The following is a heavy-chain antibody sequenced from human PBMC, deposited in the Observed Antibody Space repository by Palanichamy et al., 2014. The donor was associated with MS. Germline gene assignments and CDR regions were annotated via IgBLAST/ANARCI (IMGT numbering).Heavy chain of an antibody. Sequence: EAQLVEVWGRAWVKPGGSLRLSCAASGFTFTNAWMSWVRQVPGKELEWVGRIKSKTDGGTTDYAAPVKGRFTISRDDSKNTLYLQMNSLQTEDTAVYYCTAYYDSINYYHYDHWGQGILVTVSS. CDR3: TAYYDSINYYHYDH. CDR2: IKSKTDGGTT. J-gene: IGHJ5*02. CDR1: GFTFTNAW. V-gene: IGHV3-15*01. D-gene: IGHD3-22*01.